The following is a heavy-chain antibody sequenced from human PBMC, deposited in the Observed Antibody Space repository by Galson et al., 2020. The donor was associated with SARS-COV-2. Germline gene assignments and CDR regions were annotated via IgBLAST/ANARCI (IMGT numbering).Heavy chain of an antibody. CDR1: GFTFSNAW. CDR3: TAEFEYGDYLDDAFDI. CDR2: IKSKTDGGTT. V-gene: IGHV3-15*01. Sequence: GGSLRLSCAASGFTFSNAWMSWVRQAPGKGLEWVGRIKSKTDGGTTDYAAPVKGRFTISRDDSKNTLYLQMNSLKTEDTAVYYCTAEFEYGDYLDDAFDIWGQGTMVTVSS. D-gene: IGHD4-17*01. J-gene: IGHJ3*02.